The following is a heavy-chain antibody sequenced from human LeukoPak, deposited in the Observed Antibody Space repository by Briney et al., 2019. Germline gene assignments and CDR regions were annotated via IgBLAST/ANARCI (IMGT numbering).Heavy chain of an antibody. J-gene: IGHJ4*02. CDR3: ASEARGGSYAYVWGSYRYFDY. CDR2: INPSGGST. V-gene: IGHV1-46*01. Sequence: EASVKVSCTASGYTFTSYYMHWVRQAPGQGLEWMGIINPSGGSTSYAEKVQGRVTMTRDTSTSTVYLELNSLRSEDTAVYYCASEARGGSYAYVWGSYRYFDYWGQGTLVTVSS. CDR1: GYTFTSYY. D-gene: IGHD3-16*02.